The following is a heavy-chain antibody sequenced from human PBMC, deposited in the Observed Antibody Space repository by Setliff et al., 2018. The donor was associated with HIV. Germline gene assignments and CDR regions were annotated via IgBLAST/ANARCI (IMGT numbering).Heavy chain of an antibody. V-gene: IGHV4-38-2*02. Sequence: SETLSLTCTVSGYSISSGYYWGWIRQPPGKGLEWIGHIYTSGSTNYNPSLKSRVSLAVDTSKNQFSLKMSSVTAADTAVYYCARGRDIVVVVGAENSFYYYMDVWGKGTTVTVSS. CDR1: GYSISSGYY. J-gene: IGHJ6*03. D-gene: IGHD2-15*01. CDR2: IYTSGST. CDR3: ARGRDIVVVVGAENSFYYYMDV.